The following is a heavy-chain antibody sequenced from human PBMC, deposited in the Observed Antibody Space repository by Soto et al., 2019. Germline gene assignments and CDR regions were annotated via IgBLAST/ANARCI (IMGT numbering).Heavy chain of an antibody. CDR2: IHYSGIT. Sequence: QVQLQESGPGLVKPSQTLSLTCTVSGGSISSGDYYWSWIRQSPGKGLEWIGYIHYSGITFYNPSPTTRVTISVGTSNNPFFLTLTSVTAADTAVYDCATYVAVPAIGMGWFDPWGQGTLVTVSS. CDR3: ATYVAVPAIGMGWFDP. J-gene: IGHJ5*02. D-gene: IGHD2-21*02. V-gene: IGHV4-30-4*01. CDR1: GGSISSGDYY.